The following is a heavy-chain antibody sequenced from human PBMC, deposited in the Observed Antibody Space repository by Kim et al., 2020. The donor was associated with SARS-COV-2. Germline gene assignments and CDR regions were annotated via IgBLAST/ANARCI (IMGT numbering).Heavy chain of an antibody. Sequence: GGSLRLSCVVSGFTFSDYCMNWVRQAPGKGLEWVSAVSGYGGRTYYIDSVKGRFTVSRDNSRNTLYLQMNSLRADDTAVYYCAKDSTEYRDKNGYCGSLEQWGQGTLVTVSS. CDR2: VSGYGGRT. J-gene: IGHJ4*02. V-gene: IGHV3-23*01. CDR1: GFTFSDYC. D-gene: IGHD5-12*01. CDR3: AKDSTEYRDKNGYCGSLEQ.